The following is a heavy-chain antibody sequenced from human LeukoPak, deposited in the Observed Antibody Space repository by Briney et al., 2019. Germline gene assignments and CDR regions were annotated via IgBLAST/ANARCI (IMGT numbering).Heavy chain of an antibody. Sequence: TSETLSLTCSVSGDSLTSGFYWGWIRKPPGKGLEWIGSVYHTGSTYYNPSLKTRITIFVDTLTNQFSLKLRSMTAADTVMYFSATPLERYSPYYFDPWGQGILVTVSS. V-gene: IGHV4-38-2*02. CDR1: GDSLTSGFY. J-gene: IGHJ4*02. CDR3: ATPLERYSPYYFDP. D-gene: IGHD2-15*01. CDR2: VYHTGST.